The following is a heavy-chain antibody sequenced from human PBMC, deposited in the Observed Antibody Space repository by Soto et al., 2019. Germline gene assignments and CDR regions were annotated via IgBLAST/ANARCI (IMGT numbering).Heavy chain of an antibody. V-gene: IGHV3-23*01. D-gene: IGHD3-10*01. Sequence: EVQLLESGGGLVQPGGSLRLSCAASGFTFSSYAMSWVRQAPGKGLEWVSAISGSGGSTYYADSVKGRFTISRDNSNNTLYLQMNSLRAEDTAVYYCAKDMVRALWGFDYWGQGTLVTVSS. CDR3: AKDMVRALWGFDY. CDR2: ISGSGGST. CDR1: GFTFSSYA. J-gene: IGHJ4*02.